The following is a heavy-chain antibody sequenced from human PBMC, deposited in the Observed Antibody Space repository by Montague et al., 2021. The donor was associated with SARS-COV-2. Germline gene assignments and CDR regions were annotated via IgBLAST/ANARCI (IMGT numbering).Heavy chain of an antibody. D-gene: IGHD3-3*01. CDR1: GGSFGGHY. CDR2: IYYSGST. CDR3: ARVREGWLEWLLYFDY. V-gene: IGHV4-31*11. Sequence: TLSLTCAVYGGSFGGHYWSWIRQHPGKGLEWIGYIYYSGSTNYNPSLKSRVTISVDTSKNQFSLKLSSVTAADTAVYYCARVREGWLEWLLYFDYCGQGTLVTVSS. J-gene: IGHJ4*02.